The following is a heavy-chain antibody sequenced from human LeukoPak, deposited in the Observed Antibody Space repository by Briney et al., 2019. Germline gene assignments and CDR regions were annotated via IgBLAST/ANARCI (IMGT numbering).Heavy chain of an antibody. CDR3: ARVAGGYSCSSSFAYY. D-gene: IGHD6-6*01. V-gene: IGHV1-2*02. Sequence: GASVKVSCKASGYTLTGYYMHWVRQAPGQGLEWMGWFNPNSGGTNYAQKFQGRVTMTRDTSICTAYMELSRLSIDVTAVYYSARVAGGYSCSSSFAYYCGEKTLGTVSS. J-gene: IGHJ4*01. CDR1: GYTLTGYY. CDR2: FNPNSGGT.